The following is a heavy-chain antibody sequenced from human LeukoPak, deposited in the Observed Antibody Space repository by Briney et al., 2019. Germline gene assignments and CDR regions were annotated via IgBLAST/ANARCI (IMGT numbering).Heavy chain of an antibody. CDR3: ARSTTGDAFDV. CDR1: GLTVSSNY. V-gene: IGHV3-66*02. CDR2: IYGDGST. Sequence: GGSLRLSCAASGLTVSSNYVSWVSQAPGKGLEWGSFIYGDGSTYYADSVKGRFTISRDNSKNALYLQMNRLRAEDTAVYYCARSTTGDAFDVWGQETMVTVSS. D-gene: IGHD1-1*01. J-gene: IGHJ3*01.